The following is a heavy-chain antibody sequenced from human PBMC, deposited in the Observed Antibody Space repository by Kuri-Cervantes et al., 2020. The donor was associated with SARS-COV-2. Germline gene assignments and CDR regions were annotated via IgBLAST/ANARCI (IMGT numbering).Heavy chain of an antibody. J-gene: IGHJ4*02. CDR1: GGSISSSSYY. D-gene: IGHD3-16*01. V-gene: IGHV4-39*07. CDR2: IYHSGST. Sequence: GSLRLSCTVSGGSISSSSYYWGWIRQPPGKGLEWIGSIYHSGSTYYNPSLKSRVTISVDTSKNQFSLKLSSVTAADTAVYYCARITSRRGIDYWGQGTLVTVSS. CDR3: ARITSRRGIDY.